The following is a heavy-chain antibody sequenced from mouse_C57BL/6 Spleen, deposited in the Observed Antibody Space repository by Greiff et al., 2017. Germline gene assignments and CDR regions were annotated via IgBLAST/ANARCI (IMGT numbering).Heavy chain of an antibody. J-gene: IGHJ4*01. V-gene: IGHV5-16*01. CDR1: GFTFSDYY. D-gene: IGHD1-1*01. Sequence: EVKVVESEGGLVQPGSSMKLSCTASGFTFSDYYMAWVRQVPEKGLEWVANINYDGSSTYYLDSLKSRFIISRDNAKNILYLQMSSLKSEDTATYYCARMDYGSSYGYAMDYWGQGTSVTVSS. CDR2: INYDGSST. CDR3: ARMDYGSSYGYAMDY.